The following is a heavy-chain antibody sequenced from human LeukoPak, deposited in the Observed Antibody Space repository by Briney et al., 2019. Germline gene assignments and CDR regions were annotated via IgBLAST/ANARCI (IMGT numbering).Heavy chain of an antibody. CDR3: ARVTSYDYVWGSYLPAFDI. Sequence: PGGSLSLSCAASGFTFSSYSMNWVRQAPGKGLEWVSSISSSSSYIYYADSVKGRFTVSRDNAKNSLYLQMNSLRAEDTAMYYSARVTSYDYVWGSYLPAFDIWGQGTMVTVST. V-gene: IGHV3-21*04. CDR2: ISSSSSYI. J-gene: IGHJ3*02. CDR1: GFTFSSYS. D-gene: IGHD3-16*02.